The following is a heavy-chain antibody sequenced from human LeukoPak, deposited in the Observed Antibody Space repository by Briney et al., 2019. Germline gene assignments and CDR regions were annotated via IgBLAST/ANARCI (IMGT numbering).Heavy chain of an antibody. D-gene: IGHD6-13*01. V-gene: IGHV3-20*04. J-gene: IGHJ3*02. CDR2: INWNGGST. CDR3: ARVYSSSGMHAFDI. Sequence: GSLRLSCAASGVTFDDYGMSWVRQAPGKGLEWVSGINWNGGSTGYADSVKGRFTISRDNAKNSLYLQMNSLRAEDTALYYCARVYSSSGMHAFDIWGQGTMVTVSS. CDR1: GVTFDDYG.